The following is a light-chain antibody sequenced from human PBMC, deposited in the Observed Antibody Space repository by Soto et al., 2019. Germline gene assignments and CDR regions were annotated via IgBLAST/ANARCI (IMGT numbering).Light chain of an antibody. CDR2: NDN. CDR3: QLWDNKHEEVV. J-gene: IGLJ3*02. Sequence: SYELTQPPSVSLAPGKTARITCGGNNIATYSVHWYRQKPGQAPVLVISNDNDRPSGIPDRFSGSNAGHTATLTIRRVEAGDEADYYCQLWDNKHEEVVFGGGTKLTVL. CDR1: NIATYS. V-gene: IGLV3-21*04.